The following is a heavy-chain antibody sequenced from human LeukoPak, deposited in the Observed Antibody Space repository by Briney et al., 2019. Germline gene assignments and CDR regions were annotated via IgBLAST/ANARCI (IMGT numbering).Heavy chain of an antibody. Sequence: GGSLRLSCAASGFTFSSSWMTWVRQAPGKGLEWVANIKKDGSDKNYVDSVKGRFTISRDNAKNSLFLQMNSLRAEDTAVYYCARGGGNDYDTSGYYYLAAYWGQGTLVTASS. CDR2: IKKDGSDK. CDR3: ARGGGNDYDTSGYYYLAAY. J-gene: IGHJ4*02. CDR1: GFTFSSSW. V-gene: IGHV3-7*01. D-gene: IGHD3-22*01.